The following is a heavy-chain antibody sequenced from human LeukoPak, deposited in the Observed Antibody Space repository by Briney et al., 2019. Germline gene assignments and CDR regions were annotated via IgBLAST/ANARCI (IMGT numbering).Heavy chain of an antibody. CDR2: ISSSSSYI. D-gene: IGHD4-17*01. J-gene: IGHJ4*02. V-gene: IGHV3-21*01. Sequence: GGSLRLSCAASGFTFSSYSMNWVRQAPGKGLEWVSSISSSSSYIYYADSVKGRFTISRDNAKNSLYLQMNSLRAEDTAVYYCARLKYGDYPVDSWGQGTLVTVSS. CDR1: GFTFSSYS. CDR3: ARLKYGDYPVDS.